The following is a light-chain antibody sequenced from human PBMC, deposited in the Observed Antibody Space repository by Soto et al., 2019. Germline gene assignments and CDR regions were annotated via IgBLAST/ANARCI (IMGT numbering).Light chain of an antibody. J-gene: IGKJ4*01. CDR3: QQGNNYPLT. V-gene: IGKV1-9*01. CDR2: AAS. Sequence: DIQLTQSPSFLSASVGDRVTITCRASQGISSYLAWFQQKPGKAPKPLIYAASTLQSGVPARFSGSGSGTEFTLTISSLQPEDFATYYCQQGNNYPLTFGGGTKVESK. CDR1: QGISSY.